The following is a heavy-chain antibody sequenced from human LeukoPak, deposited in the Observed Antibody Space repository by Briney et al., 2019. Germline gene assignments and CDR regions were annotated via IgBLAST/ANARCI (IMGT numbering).Heavy chain of an antibody. J-gene: IGHJ5*02. Sequence: ASVKVSCKASGGTFSSYAISWVRQAPGQGLEWMGGIIPIFGTANYAQKFQGRVTITADESTSTAYMELSSLRSEDTAVYYCAGDYYGSGSYYPWDWFDPWGQGTLVTVSS. V-gene: IGHV1-69*13. CDR2: IIPIFGTA. CDR3: AGDYYGSGSYYPWDWFDP. D-gene: IGHD3-10*01. CDR1: GGTFSSYA.